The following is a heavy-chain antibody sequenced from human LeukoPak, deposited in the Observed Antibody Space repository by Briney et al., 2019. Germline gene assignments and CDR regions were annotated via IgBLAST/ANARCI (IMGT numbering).Heavy chain of an antibody. V-gene: IGHV3-11*01. J-gene: IGHJ6*02. D-gene: IGHD6-13*01. Sequence: GGSLRLSCAASGFTFSDYYMSWIRQAPGEGLEWASYISSSGSTIYYADSVKGRFTISRDNAKNSLYLQMNSLRAEDTAVYYCARVHSSSWYYYYGMDVWGQGTTVTVSS. CDR3: ARVHSSSWYYYYGMDV. CDR2: ISSSGSTI. CDR1: GFTFSDYY.